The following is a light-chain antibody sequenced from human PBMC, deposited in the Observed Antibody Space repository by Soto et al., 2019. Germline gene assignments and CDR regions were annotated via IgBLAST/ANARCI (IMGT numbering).Light chain of an antibody. V-gene: IGKV1-39*01. J-gene: IGKJ1*01. CDR3: HHTHSLPQT. Sequence: DIQMTQSPSSLSASVGDRVTITCRTGQNITTYLYWYQHKPGKAPRLLMYAASNLQSGVPSRFSGSGSGTEFTLTISILQPDDFATYFCHHTHSLPQTFGQGTRVDVK. CDR1: QNITTY. CDR2: AAS.